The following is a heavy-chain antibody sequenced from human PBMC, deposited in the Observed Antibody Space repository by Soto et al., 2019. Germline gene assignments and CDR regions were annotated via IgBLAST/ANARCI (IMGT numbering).Heavy chain of an antibody. D-gene: IGHD6-13*01. J-gene: IGHJ5*02. CDR2: ISARNPNT. Sequence: DVQLLESGGGLVPPGGSLRPSCAASGFTFNIHVMRWVRLAPGKGPEWVSAISARNPNTYYAASVRGRFTISRDNSRSTVYLQMDSLRVEDTALYYCARDVTSHGPRGYSSSWYGWFDPWGQGTLVTVSS. V-gene: IGHV3-23*01. CDR1: GFTFNIHV. CDR3: ARDVTSHGPRGYSSSWYGWFDP.